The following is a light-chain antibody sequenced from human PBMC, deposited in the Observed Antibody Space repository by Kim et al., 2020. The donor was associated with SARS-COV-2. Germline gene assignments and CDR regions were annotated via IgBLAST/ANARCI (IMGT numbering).Light chain of an antibody. CDR2: DVT. V-gene: IGLV2-14*03. Sequence: QSITLCCTGIGSDVGGYYSVSWYQQYPGKVPKLIIYDVTIRPSGVSNRFSGSKSGNTASLTISGLQAEDEADYYCSSYASSTTLVVFGGGTQLTVL. J-gene: IGLJ2*01. CDR1: GSDVGGYYS. CDR3: SSYASSTTLVV.